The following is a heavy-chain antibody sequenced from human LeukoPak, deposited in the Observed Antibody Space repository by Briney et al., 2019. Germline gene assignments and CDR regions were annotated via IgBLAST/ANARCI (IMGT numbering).Heavy chain of an antibody. J-gene: IGHJ5*02. CDR1: GYTLTELS. D-gene: IGHD2-15*01. CDR2: FDPEHGET. Sequence: ASVKVSCKVSGYTLTELSMHWVRQAPGKGLEWMGGFDPEHGETVYAQKFQGRLTMTEDTSTHTAYMELSSLRSDDTAVYYCARGDVLVAAATTWNNWFDPWGQGTLVTVSS. CDR3: ARGDVLVAAATTWNNWFDP. V-gene: IGHV1-24*01.